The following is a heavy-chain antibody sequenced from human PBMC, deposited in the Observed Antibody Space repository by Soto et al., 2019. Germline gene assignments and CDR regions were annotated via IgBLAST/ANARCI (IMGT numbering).Heavy chain of an antibody. D-gene: IGHD3-22*01. Sequence: QVQLVESGGGVVQPGRSLRLSCAASGFTFSSYGMHWVRQAPGKGLEWVAVIWYDGSNKYYADYVKGRLTISRDKSKNTRYLQMNSLRAEDTAVYYCAREGYYDSSGIFDYWGQGTLVTVSS. J-gene: IGHJ4*02. CDR1: GFTFSSYG. CDR2: IWYDGSNK. CDR3: AREGYYDSSGIFDY. V-gene: IGHV3-33*01.